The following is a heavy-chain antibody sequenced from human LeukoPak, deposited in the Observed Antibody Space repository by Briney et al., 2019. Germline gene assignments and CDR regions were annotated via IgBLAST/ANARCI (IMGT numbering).Heavy chain of an antibody. V-gene: IGHV3-23*01. CDR3: AKAGHYGSGSYYSDY. D-gene: IGHD3-10*01. CDR1: GFISSSYA. CDR2: ISGSGTTT. J-gene: IGHJ4*02. Sequence: GGSLRLSCAASGFISSSYAMTWVRQAPGRGLEWLSTISGSGTTTYYVDSVKGRFTVSRDNSKNTLYLQMSSLRAGDTAVYYCAKAGHYGSGSYYSDYWGRGTLVTVSS.